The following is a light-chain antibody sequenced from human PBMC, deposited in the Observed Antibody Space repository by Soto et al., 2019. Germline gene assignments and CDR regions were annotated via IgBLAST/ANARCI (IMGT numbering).Light chain of an antibody. CDR2: SNN. Sequence: QSVLTQPPSASGAPGQRVTISCSGGSSNIGSNTVNWYQQFPGTAPRVLMYSNNQRPSGVPDRFSGSKSGTSVFLAISGLQSDDEADYYCAAWDDSLDGPVFGGGTQLTVL. CDR3: AAWDDSLDGPV. J-gene: IGLJ3*02. V-gene: IGLV1-44*01. CDR1: SSNIGSNT.